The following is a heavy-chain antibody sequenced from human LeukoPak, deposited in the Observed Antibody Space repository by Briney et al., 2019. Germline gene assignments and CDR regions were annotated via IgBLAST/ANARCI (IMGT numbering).Heavy chain of an antibody. CDR1: GFTFSSYA. Sequence: GGSLRLSCAASGFTFSSYAITWVRQAPGKGLEWVSGISGYDGSTYYADSVKGRFTISRDNSKNTLSLQMNSLRAEDTAVYFCAGLEMPTMNYFDYWGQGTLVTVSS. J-gene: IGHJ4*02. D-gene: IGHD5-24*01. V-gene: IGHV3-23*01. CDR3: AGLEMPTMNYFDY. CDR2: ISGYDGST.